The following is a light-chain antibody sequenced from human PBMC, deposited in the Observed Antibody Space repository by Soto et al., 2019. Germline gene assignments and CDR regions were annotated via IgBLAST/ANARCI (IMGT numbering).Light chain of an antibody. J-gene: IGKJ5*01. CDR2: DAS. CDR3: QQRSDRLTIT. CDR1: HGVSSH. Sequence: EIPLTQSPATLSLSPGERGTLSCVASHGVSSHLDWYQQKKGQAPRLLIYDASKMPTGIPARFSGSGYGTDFTLTISSLETEDFAVYYCQQRSDRLTITFGQGT. V-gene: IGKV3-11*01.